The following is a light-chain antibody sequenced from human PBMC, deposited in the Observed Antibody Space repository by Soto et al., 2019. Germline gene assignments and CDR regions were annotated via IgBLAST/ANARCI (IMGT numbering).Light chain of an antibody. CDR3: QQYDDWPPGT. J-gene: IGKJ1*01. V-gene: IGKV3-15*01. Sequence: EIVMTQSPATLSVSPGERATLSCRASQTVNSFLAWFQQKPGQAPRLLIYGASTRATDNPARFSGSGSGTEFTLTISSLQSEDFAVYYCQQYDDWPPGTFGHGTKVEIK. CDR1: QTVNSF. CDR2: GAS.